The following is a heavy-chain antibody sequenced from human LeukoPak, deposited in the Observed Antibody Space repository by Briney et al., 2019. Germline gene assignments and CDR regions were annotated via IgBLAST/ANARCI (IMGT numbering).Heavy chain of an antibody. CDR3: WRSFRTPGIHHYYMDV. J-gene: IGHJ6*03. Sequence: SETLSLTCTVSGGSISSHYWSWVRQPPGKGLEWIGYIYYTGSTNYNPSLKSRVTMSVDTSKNQLSLKLTSVTAADTAVYYCWRSFRTPGIHHYYMDVWGTGTTVTVSS. D-gene: IGHD6-13*01. V-gene: IGHV4-59*11. CDR2: IYYTGST. CDR1: GGSISSHY.